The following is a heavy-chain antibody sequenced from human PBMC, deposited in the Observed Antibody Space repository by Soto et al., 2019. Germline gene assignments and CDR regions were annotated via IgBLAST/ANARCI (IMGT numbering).Heavy chain of an antibody. CDR3: AKDLRLWGNDAFDI. V-gene: IGHV3-30*18. CDR2: ISYDGSDK. D-gene: IGHD3-10*01. J-gene: IGHJ3*02. Sequence: QSGGSLRLSCAASGLTFSSYGMHWVRQAPGKGLKWVAVISYDGSDKYYADSVKGRFTISRDNSKNTLYLQMNSLRAEDTAVYYCAKDLRLWGNDAFDIWGQGTMVTVSS. CDR1: GLTFSSYG.